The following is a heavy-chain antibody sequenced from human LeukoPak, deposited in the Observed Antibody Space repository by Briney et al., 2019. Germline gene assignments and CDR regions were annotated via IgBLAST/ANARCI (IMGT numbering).Heavy chain of an antibody. J-gene: IGHJ4*02. CDR2: IWYDGSNK. V-gene: IGHV3-33*01. Sequence: GRSLRLSCAASGFTFSSYGMHWVRQAPGKGLEWVAVIWYDGSNKYYADSVKGRFTISRDNSKNSLYLQMNSLRAEDTAVYYCARGRVFLDYWGQGTLVTVSS. CDR3: ARGRVFLDY. CDR1: GFTFSSYG.